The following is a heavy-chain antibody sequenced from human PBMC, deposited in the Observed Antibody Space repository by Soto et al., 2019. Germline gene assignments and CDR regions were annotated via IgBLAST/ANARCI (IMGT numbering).Heavy chain of an antibody. J-gene: IGHJ4*02. CDR3: GGSGYDGDWDYFDY. CDR2: ISYDGSNK. Sequence: QVQLVESGGGVVQPGRSLRLSCAASGFTFSSYAMHWVRQAPGKGLEWVAVISYDGSNKYYADSVKGRFTISRDNSKNPLYLQMNSLRAEDTAVYYCGGSGYDGDWDYFDYRGQGTLVTVSS. CDR1: GFTFSSYA. V-gene: IGHV3-30-3*01. D-gene: IGHD5-12*01.